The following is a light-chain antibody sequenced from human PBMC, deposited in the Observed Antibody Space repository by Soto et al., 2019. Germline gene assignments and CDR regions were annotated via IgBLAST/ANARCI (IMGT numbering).Light chain of an antibody. Sequence: IVLTQSPGTLSLSPGERATLSCRASQSVDRRSLAGYQQKPGQAPRLLISGISNRATGIPDRFSGSGFGADFTLTISRLEPEDFAVYYCQQYHNSRTFGQGTKVEI. J-gene: IGKJ1*01. CDR1: QSVDRRS. V-gene: IGKV3-20*01. CDR3: QQYHNSRT. CDR2: GIS.